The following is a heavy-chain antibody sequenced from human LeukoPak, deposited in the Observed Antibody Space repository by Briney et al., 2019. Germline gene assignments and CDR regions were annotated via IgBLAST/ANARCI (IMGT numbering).Heavy chain of an antibody. CDR1: GFTFSSYS. Sequence: TAGGSLRLSCAASGFTFSSYSMNWVRQAPGKGLEWVSSISSSSSSIYYADSVKGRFTISRDNAKNSLYLQMNSLGAEDTAVYYCAREVPQYSGSYNYWGQGTLVTVSS. CDR3: AREVPQYSGSYNY. CDR2: ISSSSSSI. D-gene: IGHD1-26*01. J-gene: IGHJ4*02. V-gene: IGHV3-21*01.